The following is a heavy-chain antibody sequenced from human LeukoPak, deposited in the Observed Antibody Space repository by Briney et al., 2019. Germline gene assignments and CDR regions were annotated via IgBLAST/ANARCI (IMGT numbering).Heavy chain of an antibody. D-gene: IGHD6-19*01. Sequence: GGSLRLSCAASGFTFSNYEMNWVRQAPGKGLQWVSTITASGTDTFYADSVKGRFTISRDNSKNTLSLQMNSLRAEDTALYYCAKYTSGWVNDYWGQGTLVTVSS. J-gene: IGHJ4*02. CDR3: AKYTSGWVNDY. CDR1: GFTFSNYE. CDR2: ITASGTDT. V-gene: IGHV3-23*01.